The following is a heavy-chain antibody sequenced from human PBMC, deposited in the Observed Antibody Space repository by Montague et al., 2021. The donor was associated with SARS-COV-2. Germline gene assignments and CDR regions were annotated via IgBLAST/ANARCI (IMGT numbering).Heavy chain of an antibody. CDR3: ARTGYNWNDWFDP. Sequence: SETLSLTCSVSGGSISSYYWCWIRQSPGKGLERIWYIFHSGSTDYNPSLNSRVTVSVDMSKNQISLQLNSVTGADSAVYYCARTGYNWNDWFDPWGQGTLVTVSS. D-gene: IGHD1-20*01. J-gene: IGHJ5*02. CDR2: IFHSGST. CDR1: GGSISSYY. V-gene: IGHV4-59*13.